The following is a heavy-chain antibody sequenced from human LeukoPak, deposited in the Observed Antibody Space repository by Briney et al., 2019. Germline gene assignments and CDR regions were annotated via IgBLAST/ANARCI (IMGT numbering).Heavy chain of an antibody. Sequence: GESLKISCKGSGYSFTTYWIAWVRQMPGRGLEWMGIIYPGDSDTRYSPSFQGQVTISADKSISTAYLQWSSLKASDTAMYYCARRLGYTNPHFDYWGQGTLVTVSS. J-gene: IGHJ4*02. CDR3: ARRLGYTNPHFDY. D-gene: IGHD2-2*02. CDR1: GYSFTTYW. CDR2: IYPGDSDT. V-gene: IGHV5-51*01.